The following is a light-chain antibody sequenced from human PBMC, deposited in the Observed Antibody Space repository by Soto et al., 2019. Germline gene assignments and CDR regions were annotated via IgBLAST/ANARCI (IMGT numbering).Light chain of an antibody. J-gene: IGKJ2*01. V-gene: IGKV3-15*01. CDR1: QSVSRN. Sequence: EIVMTQSPATLSVSPGESATLSCRASQSVSRNLAWYQQKPGQTPRLLIYGASTRATGIPARFSGSGYGTEFTLTISSLQSEDFAVYYCQQYNDWPPKQYTFGQGTKLEVK. CDR3: QQYNDWPPKQYT. CDR2: GAS.